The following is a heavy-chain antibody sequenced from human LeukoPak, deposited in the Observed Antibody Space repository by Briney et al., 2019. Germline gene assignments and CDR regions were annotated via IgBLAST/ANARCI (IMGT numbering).Heavy chain of an antibody. V-gene: IGHV1-8*01. J-gene: IGHJ4*02. Sequence: ASVKVSCKASGYTFTSYDINWVRQAPGQGLEWMGWMNPNSGNTGYAQKFQGRVTMTRNTSISTAYMELSSLRSEDTAVYYCARIPPRLAAAALSTYGGQGTLVTVSS. CDR3: ARIPPRLAAAALSTY. D-gene: IGHD6-13*01. CDR2: MNPNSGNT. CDR1: GYTFTSYD.